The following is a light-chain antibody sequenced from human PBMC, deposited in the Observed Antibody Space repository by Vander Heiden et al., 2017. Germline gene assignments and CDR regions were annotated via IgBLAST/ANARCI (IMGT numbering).Light chain of an antibody. CDR2: DDS. CDR1: NSGSKS. J-gene: IGLJ2*01. V-gene: IGLV3-21*02. CDR3: QVWDSSSDHVV. Sequence: SYVLTQPPSFSVAPGQTARITCGGNNSGSKSVHWYQQKPGQAPVLVVYDDSARPSGIPERFSGSNSGNTATMTISRVEAGDEADYYCQVWDSSSDHVVFGGGTKLTVL.